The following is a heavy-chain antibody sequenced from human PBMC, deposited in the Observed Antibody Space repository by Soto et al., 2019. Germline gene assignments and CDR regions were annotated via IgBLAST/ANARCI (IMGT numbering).Heavy chain of an antibody. CDR1: GFTFSSYA. J-gene: IGHJ5*02. CDR2: ISYDGSNK. D-gene: IGHD6-13*01. Sequence: PGGSLRLSCAASGFTFSSYAMHWVRQAPGKGLEWVAVISYDGSNKYYADSVKGRFTISRDNSKNTLYLQMNSLRAEDTAVYYCARLDVPGSSWSGWFDPWGQGTRVTVSA. V-gene: IGHV3-30-3*01. CDR3: ARLDVPGSSWSGWFDP.